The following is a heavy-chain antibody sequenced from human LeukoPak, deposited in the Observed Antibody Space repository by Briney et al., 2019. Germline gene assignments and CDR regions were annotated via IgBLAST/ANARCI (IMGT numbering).Heavy chain of an antibody. D-gene: IGHD6-19*01. CDR1: GYTFTPYY. J-gene: IGHJ4*02. CDR3: ARGYSSGWYPPGY. V-gene: IGHV1-2*02. Sequence: GASVKVSCKASGYTFTPYYIHWVRQAPGQGPEWMGWINPKSGGTNYSQKFQGRVTMTRDTSISTAYMELSRLRSDDTAVYYCARGYSSGWYPPGYWGQGTLVTVSS. CDR2: INPKSGGT.